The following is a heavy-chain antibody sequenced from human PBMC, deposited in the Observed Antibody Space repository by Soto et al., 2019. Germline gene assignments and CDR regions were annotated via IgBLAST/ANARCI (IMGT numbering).Heavy chain of an antibody. V-gene: IGHV1-3*01. Sequence: ASVKVSCKASGYTFTSYAMHWVRQAPGQRLEWMGRINAIIGITNYAQKFQGRVTITADKSTSTAYMELSCLRSEDTAVYYCARPKGYYYGSGDAFDIWGQGTMVTVSS. CDR1: GYTFTSYA. CDR3: ARPKGYYYGSGDAFDI. CDR2: INAIIGIT. J-gene: IGHJ3*02. D-gene: IGHD3-10*01.